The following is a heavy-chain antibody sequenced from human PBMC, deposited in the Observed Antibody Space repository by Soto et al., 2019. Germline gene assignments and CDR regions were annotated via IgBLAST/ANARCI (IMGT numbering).Heavy chain of an antibody. J-gene: IGHJ6*02. V-gene: IGHV1-69*06. D-gene: IGHD3-22*01. CDR3: ARPSSGYYYYYYYGMDV. CDR1: GGTFSSYA. CDR2: IIPIFGTA. Sequence: QVQLVQSGAEVKKPGSSVKVSCKASGGTFSSYAISWVRQAPGQGLEWMGGIIPIFGTANYAQKFQGRVTITADKSTSTAYMELSSLRSEDTAVYYCARPSSGYYYYYYYGMDVWGQGTTVTVSS.